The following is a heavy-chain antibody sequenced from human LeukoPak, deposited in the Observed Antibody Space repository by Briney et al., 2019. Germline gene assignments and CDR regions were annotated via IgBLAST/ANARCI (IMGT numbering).Heavy chain of an antibody. Sequence: PSETLSLTCTVSGGSISTYYWSWIRQPPGQGLEWIGYIYYSGSTNYNPSLKSRVTISVDTSKNQFSLKLSSVTAADTAVYYCARAPSAKNSSPYFFDYWGQGTLVTVSS. D-gene: IGHD6-6*01. J-gene: IGHJ4*02. CDR2: IYYSGST. CDR1: GGSISTYY. CDR3: ARAPSAKNSSPYFFDY. V-gene: IGHV4-59*01.